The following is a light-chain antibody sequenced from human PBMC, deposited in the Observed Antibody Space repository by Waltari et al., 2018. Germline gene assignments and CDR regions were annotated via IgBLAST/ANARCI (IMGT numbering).Light chain of an antibody. J-gene: IGLJ2*01. V-gene: IGLV3-25*03. Sequence: SPGLTQPPSVSVSPGQTAIITCSGAELADKYIYWFQQKSGQAPVVVIRRNTGRPSGIPERFSASDSGTTGTLVISGVQAEDEAEYYCQSADDSGDHVLFGGGTKLTVL. CDR1: ELADKY. CDR3: QSADDSGDHVL. CDR2: RNT.